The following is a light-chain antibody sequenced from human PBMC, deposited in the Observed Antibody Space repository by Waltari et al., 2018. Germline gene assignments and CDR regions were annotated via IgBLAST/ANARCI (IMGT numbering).Light chain of an antibody. CDR3: CSYTTTGPVV. Sequence: QSVLTQPASVSGSPGQSITISCTGTSSYLGTYNYVPWYQQHPGRAPKLIIFDVNVRPSGVSNRFSGSKSGNTAFLTISGLQTEDEGHFYCCSYTTTGPVVFGGGTKLTVL. CDR1: SSYLGTYNY. CDR2: DVN. J-gene: IGLJ2*01. V-gene: IGLV2-14*03.